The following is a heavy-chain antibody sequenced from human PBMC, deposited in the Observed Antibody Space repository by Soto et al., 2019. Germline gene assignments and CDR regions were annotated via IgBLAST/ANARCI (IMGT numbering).Heavy chain of an antibody. V-gene: IGHV3-11*06. CDR3: ARDRNVPRLSSSYFDY. D-gene: IGHD6-13*01. CDR1: GFTFSDYY. J-gene: IGHJ4*02. Sequence: GGSLRLSCAASGFTFSDYYMSWIRQAPGKGLEWVSYISSSSSYTNYADSVKGRFTISRDNAKNSLYLQMNSLRAEDTAVYYCARDRNVPRLSSSYFDYWGQGTLVTVSS. CDR2: ISSSSSYT.